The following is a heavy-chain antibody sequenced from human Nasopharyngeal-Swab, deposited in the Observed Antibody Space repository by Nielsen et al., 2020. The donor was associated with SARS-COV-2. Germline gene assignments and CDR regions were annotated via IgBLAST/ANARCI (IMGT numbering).Heavy chain of an antibody. D-gene: IGHD3-3*01. CDR2: IGAYNGNT. J-gene: IGHJ4*02. CDR3: ARHGVAEDY. CDR1: GYTFSNYD. V-gene: IGHV1-18*01. Sequence: ASVQVSCKASGYTFSNYDISWVRQARGQGLEWMGWIGAYNGNTNYAQKFQDRVTMTTDTSTSTVYMELRSLRSDDTAVYYCARHGVAEDYWGQGTLVTVSS.